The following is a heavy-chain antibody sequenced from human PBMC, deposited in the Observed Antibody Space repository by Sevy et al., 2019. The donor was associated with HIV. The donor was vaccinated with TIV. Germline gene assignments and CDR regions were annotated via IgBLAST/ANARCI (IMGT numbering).Heavy chain of an antibody. CDR3: AKVGGDIVVVPAANRYYYYGMDV. CDR2: ISGSGGST. V-gene: IGHV3-23*01. D-gene: IGHD2-2*01. Sequence: GGSLRLSCAASGFTFSSYAMSWVRQAPGKGLEWVSAISGSGGSTYYAASVKGRFTIPRDNSKNTLYLQMNSLSAEDTAVYYCAKVGGDIVVVPAANRYYYYGMDVWGQGTTVTVSS. J-gene: IGHJ6*02. CDR1: GFTFSSYA.